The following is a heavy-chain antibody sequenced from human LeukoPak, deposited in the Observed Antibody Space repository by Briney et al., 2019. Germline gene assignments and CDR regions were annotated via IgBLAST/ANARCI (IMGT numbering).Heavy chain of an antibody. CDR1: GGSISSYY. D-gene: IGHD6-19*01. CDR2: IYHSGST. Sequence: NPSETLSLTCTVSGGSISSYYWSWVRQPPGKGLEWIGEIYHSGSTNYNPSLKSRVAISVDKSKNQFSLKLSSVTAADTAVYYCARDRGSGWFMDVWGQGTTVTVSS. CDR3: ARDRGSGWFMDV. J-gene: IGHJ6*02. V-gene: IGHV4-4*02.